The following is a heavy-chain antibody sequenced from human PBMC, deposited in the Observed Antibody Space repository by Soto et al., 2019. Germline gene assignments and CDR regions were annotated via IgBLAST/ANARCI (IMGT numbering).Heavy chain of an antibody. D-gene: IGHD3-22*01. V-gene: IGHV1-69*01. CDR1: GDNFSKYS. CDR2: IIPLFGTP. J-gene: IGHJ6*02. Sequence: QVQLVQSGAEVKKPGSSVTVSCKASGDNFSKYSFSWVRQAPGQGLEWMGGIIPLFGTPDYAQKFQDRVTNSADESTATVYMELSSLREEDPGVYDCARDWPRGNMIVVESENFGMDDWGQGTAVTVSS. CDR3: ARDWPRGNMIVVESENFGMDD.